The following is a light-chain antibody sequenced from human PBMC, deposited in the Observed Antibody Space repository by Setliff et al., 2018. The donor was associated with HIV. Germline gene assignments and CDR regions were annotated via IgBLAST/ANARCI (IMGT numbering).Light chain of an antibody. V-gene: IGLV2-14*03. CDR3: SSYTSSSTWV. Sequence: QSALTQPASVSGSPGQWITISCTGTSSDVGGLNYVSWYQQQPGKAPQLLIYDVITRPSAVSDRFSASKSGNTASLTISGLQADDEADYYCSSYTSSSTWVFGGGTKVTVL. CDR1: SSDVGGLNY. CDR2: DVI. J-gene: IGLJ3*02.